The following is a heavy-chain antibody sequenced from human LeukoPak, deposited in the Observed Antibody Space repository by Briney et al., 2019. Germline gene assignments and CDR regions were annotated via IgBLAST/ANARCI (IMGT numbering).Heavy chain of an antibody. CDR3: ARASSLSQRAFDI. CDR1: GFTFDDYG. V-gene: IGHV3-20*04. D-gene: IGHD1-26*01. Sequence: AGVSLRLSCAASGFTFDDYGMSWVRQAPGKGLEWVSGINWNGGSTGYADSVKGRFTISRDNAKNSLYLQMNSLRAEDTALYYCARASSLSQRAFDIWGQGTMVTVSS. J-gene: IGHJ3*02. CDR2: INWNGGST.